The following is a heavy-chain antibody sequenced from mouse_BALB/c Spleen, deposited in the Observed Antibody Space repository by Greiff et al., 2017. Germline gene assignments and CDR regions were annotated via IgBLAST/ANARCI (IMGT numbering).Heavy chain of an antibody. J-gene: IGHJ2*01. CDR3: TRGGYYGSSSYYFDY. V-gene: IGHV1-69*02. D-gene: IGHD1-1*01. CDR2: IYPSDSYT. CDR1: GYTFTSYW. Sequence: QVQLKQPGAELVRPGASVKLSCKASGYTFTSYWINWVKQRPGQGLEWIGNIYPSDSYTNYNQKFKDKATLTVDKSSSTAYMQLSSPTSEDSAVYYCTRGGYYGSSSYYFDYWGQGTTLTVSS.